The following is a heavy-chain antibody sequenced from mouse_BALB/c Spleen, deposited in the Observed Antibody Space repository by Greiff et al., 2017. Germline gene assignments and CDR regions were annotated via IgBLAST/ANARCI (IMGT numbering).Heavy chain of an antibody. V-gene: IGHV2-9*02. J-gene: IGHJ3*01. Sequence: QVQLKESGPGLVAPSQSLSITCTVSGFSLTSYGVHWVRQPPGKGLEWLGVIWAGGSTNYNSALMSRLSISKDNSKSQVFLKMNSLQTDDTAMYYCASGNDYDDWFAYWGQGTLVTVSA. CDR1: GFSLTSYG. D-gene: IGHD2-4*01. CDR3: ASGNDYDDWFAY. CDR2: IWAGGST.